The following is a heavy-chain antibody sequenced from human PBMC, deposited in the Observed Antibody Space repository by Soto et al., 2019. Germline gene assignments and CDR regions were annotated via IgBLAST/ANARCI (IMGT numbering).Heavy chain of an antibody. CDR1: GGSISSYY. CDR3: ARAIYLGSLLFDY. V-gene: IGHV4-59*01. J-gene: IGHJ4*02. Sequence: QVQLQESGPGLVKPSETLSLTCTVSGGSISSYYWSWIRQPPGKGLEWIGYIYYSGSTNYNPSLKSRVTISVDTSKNQFSLKLSSVTAADTAVYYCARAIYLGSLLFDYWGQGTLVTVSS. CDR2: IYYSGST. D-gene: IGHD3-10*01.